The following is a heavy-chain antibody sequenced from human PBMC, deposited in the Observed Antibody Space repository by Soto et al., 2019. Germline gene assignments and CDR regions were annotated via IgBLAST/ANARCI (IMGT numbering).Heavy chain of an antibody. CDR1: GDTFRSYA. V-gene: IGHV1-69*13. Sequence: SVKVSCKASGDTFRSYAISWVRQAPGQGLEWMGGIIPISDTTNYAQKFQGRVTITADESAGTAYMELSSLRSEDTAVYSCATSRCTSACCYTGPYYYYGMDVSGQGTTVTVSS. D-gene: IGHD2-2*02. J-gene: IGHJ6*02. CDR2: IIPISDTT. CDR3: ATSRCTSACCYTGPYYYYGMDV.